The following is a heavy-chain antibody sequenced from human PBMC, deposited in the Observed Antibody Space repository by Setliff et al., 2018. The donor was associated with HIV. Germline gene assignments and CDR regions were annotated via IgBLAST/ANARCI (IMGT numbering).Heavy chain of an antibody. CDR2: INPSGGST. J-gene: IGHJ4*02. Sequence: ASVKVSCKASGGTFSNFAINWVRQAPGQGLEWMGIINPSGGSTSYAQKFQGRVTMTRDTSTSTVYMELSSLRSEDTAVYYCAAGTGRSDFDYWGQGTLVTVSS. CDR3: AAGTGRSDFDY. D-gene: IGHD1-1*01. CDR1: GGTFSNFA. V-gene: IGHV1-46*01.